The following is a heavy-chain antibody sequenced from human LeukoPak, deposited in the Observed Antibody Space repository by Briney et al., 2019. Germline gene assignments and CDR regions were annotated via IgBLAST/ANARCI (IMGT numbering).Heavy chain of an antibody. J-gene: IGHJ5*02. V-gene: IGHV4-30-2*05. D-gene: IGHD4-17*01. CDR1: GGSISSGGYS. CDR2: IYYSGST. CDR3: ARTNFDYGDYLFDP. Sequence: SQTLSLTCAVSGGSISSGGYSWSWIRQPPGKGLEWIGYIYYSGSTYYNPSLKSRVTISVDTSKNQFSLKLSSVTAADTAVYYCARTNFDYGDYLFDPWGQGTLVTVSS.